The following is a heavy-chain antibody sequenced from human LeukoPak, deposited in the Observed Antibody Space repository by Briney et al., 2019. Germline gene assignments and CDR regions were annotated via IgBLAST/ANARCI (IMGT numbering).Heavy chain of an antibody. V-gene: IGHV4-59*01. CDR3: ARARGLLLRNWFDP. J-gene: IGHJ5*02. Sequence: PSETLSLTCTVSGGSISTYYGNWIRQAPGKGLEWIGYIYYSGSTNYNPSLKSRVTISVDTSKNHFSLKLSSVTAADTAVYYCARARGLLLRNWFDPWGQGTLVTVSS. D-gene: IGHD3-22*01. CDR1: GGSISTYY. CDR2: IYYSGST.